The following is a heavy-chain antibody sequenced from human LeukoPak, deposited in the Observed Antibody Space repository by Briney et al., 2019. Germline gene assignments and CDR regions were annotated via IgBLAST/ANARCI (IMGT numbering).Heavy chain of an antibody. J-gene: IGHJ4*02. D-gene: IGHD6-6*01. V-gene: IGHV3-74*01. CDR3: ARGPNSNWSGLDF. CDR2: ISPTGSTT. Sequence: GGSLRLSCTASGFSFSGHWMHWARQLPGKGLVWVSRISPTGSTTSYADSVKGRFTVSRDNAKNTLYLQMNNLRAEDTAVYYCARGPNSNWSGLDFWGQGTLLTVSS. CDR1: GFSFSGHW.